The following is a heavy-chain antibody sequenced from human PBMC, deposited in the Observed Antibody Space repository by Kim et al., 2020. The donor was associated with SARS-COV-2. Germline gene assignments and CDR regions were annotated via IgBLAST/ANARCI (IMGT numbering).Heavy chain of an antibody. J-gene: IGHJ4*02. D-gene: IGHD5-12*01. V-gene: IGHV4-39*01. CDR3: ARRPIVATNLIDY. Sequence: YNPSLKSRVTISVDTSKNQFSLKLSSVTAADTAVYYCARRPIVATNLIDYWGQGTLVTVSS.